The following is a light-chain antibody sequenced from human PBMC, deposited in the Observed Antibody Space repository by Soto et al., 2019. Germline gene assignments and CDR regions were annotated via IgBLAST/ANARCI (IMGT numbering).Light chain of an antibody. Sequence: QSVLTQPPSVSEAPRQRVTISCSGSSSNIGNNAVNWYQQLPGKAPKLLIYYDDLLPSGVSDRFSGSKSGTSASLAISGLHSEDEDNYLCADGDDTLNGHVFGTGTK. J-gene: IGLJ1*01. CDR2: YDD. V-gene: IGLV1-36*01. CDR1: SSNIGNNA. CDR3: ADGDDTLNGHV.